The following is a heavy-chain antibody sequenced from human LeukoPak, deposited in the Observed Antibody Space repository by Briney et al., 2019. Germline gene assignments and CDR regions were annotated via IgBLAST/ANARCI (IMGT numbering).Heavy chain of an antibody. D-gene: IGHD3-9*01. V-gene: IGHV1-8*01. Sequence: ASVKVSCKASGYTFTSYDINWVRQATGQGLEWMGWMNPNSGNTGYAQKFQGRVTMTRNTSISTAYMELSSLRSEDTAVYYCASQNYDILTGYSDYMDVWGKGTTATVPS. J-gene: IGHJ6*03. CDR1: GYTFTSYD. CDR2: MNPNSGNT. CDR3: ASQNYDILTGYSDYMDV.